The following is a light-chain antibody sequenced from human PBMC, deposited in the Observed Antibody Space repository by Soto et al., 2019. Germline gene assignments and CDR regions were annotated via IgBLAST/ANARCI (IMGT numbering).Light chain of an antibody. CDR3: QQRSTWPPA. V-gene: IGKV3-11*01. CDR2: DAS. J-gene: IGKJ2*01. Sequence: DTVLTQSPATLSLSPGERATLSCRASQNVFSYLGWYQHKPGQAPRLLIYDASNRATGIPARFSGSGSGTDFTLTISSLEPEDSEVYYCQQRSTWPPAFGQGTKLEIK. CDR1: QNVFSY.